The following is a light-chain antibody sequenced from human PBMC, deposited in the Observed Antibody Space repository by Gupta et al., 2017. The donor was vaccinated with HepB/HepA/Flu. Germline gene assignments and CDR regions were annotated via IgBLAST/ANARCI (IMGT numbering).Light chain of an antibody. J-gene: IGKJ4*01. CDR3: QQSSRTPRT. V-gene: IGKV1-39*01. CDR1: QSISSY. Sequence: DIQMTQSPSSLSASAGDRVTITCRASQSISSYLIWYQQKPGKATKLLIYAATSLQSGVPTRCGGGGSRKDFTLTSRSVQPEFVATYCQQQSSRTPRTFGEGTQVEIK. CDR2: AAT.